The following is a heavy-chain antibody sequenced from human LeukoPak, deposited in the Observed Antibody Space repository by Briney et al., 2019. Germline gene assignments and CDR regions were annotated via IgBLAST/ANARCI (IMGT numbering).Heavy chain of an antibody. CDR3: AGVEEAYYDFWSGYYKGNWFDP. D-gene: IGHD3-3*01. V-gene: IGHV1-2*06. CDR2: INPNSGGT. J-gene: IGHJ5*02. Sequence: ASVKVSCKASGYTFTGYYMHWVRQAPGQGLEWMGRINPNSGGTNYAQKFQGRVTMTRDTSISTAYMELSRLRSDDTAVYYCAGVEEAYYDFWSGYYKGNWFDPWGQGTLVTVSS. CDR1: GYTFTGYY.